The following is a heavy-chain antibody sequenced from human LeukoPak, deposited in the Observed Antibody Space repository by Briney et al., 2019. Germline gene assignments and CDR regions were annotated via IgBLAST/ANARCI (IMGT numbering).Heavy chain of an antibody. Sequence: GRSLRLSCAASGFTSVTSWMSSVSQPPGEGLEWVANINQDESAQYYVDSVKGRFTISRDNAKSSLYLQMNSQRAEDTAVYYCARSARWGQGTLVTVSS. V-gene: IGHV3-7*01. CDR2: INQDESAQ. CDR3: ARSAR. J-gene: IGHJ4*02. CDR1: GFTSVTSW.